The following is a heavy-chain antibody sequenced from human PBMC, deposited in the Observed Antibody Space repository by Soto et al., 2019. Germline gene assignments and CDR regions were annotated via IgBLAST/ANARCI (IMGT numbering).Heavy chain of an antibody. V-gene: IGHV4-59*02. Sequence: QVQLQESGPGLVKPSETLSLTCTVSSGSVTSYYWSWIRQPPGEELEYIGYIDHSGGSNYNPSLMCRVTMSGATSKSQFSLTLSSVTTADTAVYYCASVVSGYTRSFYPNWFDPWGQGILVIVSS. CDR1: SGSVTSYY. J-gene: IGHJ5*02. CDR3: ASVVSGYTRSFYPNWFDP. CDR2: IDHSGGS. D-gene: IGHD1-26*01.